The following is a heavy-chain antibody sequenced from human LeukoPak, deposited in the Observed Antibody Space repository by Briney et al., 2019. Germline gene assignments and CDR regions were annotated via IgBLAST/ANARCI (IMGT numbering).Heavy chain of an antibody. V-gene: IGHV4-34*01. Sequence: NPSETLSLTCAVYGGSFSGYYWSWVRQPPGKGLEWIGEINHSGSTNYSSSLKSRVTISVDTSKNQFSLKLSSVTAADTAVYYCARVETTAGIDYWGQGTLVTVSS. CDR3: ARVETTAGIDY. D-gene: IGHD1-7*01. CDR1: GGSFSGYY. CDR2: INHSGST. J-gene: IGHJ4*02.